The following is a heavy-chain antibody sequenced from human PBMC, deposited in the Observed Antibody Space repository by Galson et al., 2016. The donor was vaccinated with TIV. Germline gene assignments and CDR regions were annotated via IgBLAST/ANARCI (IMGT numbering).Heavy chain of an antibody. Sequence: SLRLSCAASGVSFSIHGMSWVRQAPGKGLEWVATISYTGTETYYPDSVKGRFTISRDTSKNTVYLQLNSLRGEDTAIYYCTTDPPIWGWGQGTLVTVSS. D-gene: IGHD3-16*01. CDR1: GVSFSIHG. CDR3: TTDPPIWG. V-gene: IGHV3-23*01. CDR2: ISYTGTET. J-gene: IGHJ4*02.